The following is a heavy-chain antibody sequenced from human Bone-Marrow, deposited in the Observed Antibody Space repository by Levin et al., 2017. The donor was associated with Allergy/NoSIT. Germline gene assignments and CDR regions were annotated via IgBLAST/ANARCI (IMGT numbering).Heavy chain of an antibody. Sequence: PGGSLRLSCAASGFSFSTYAMNWVRQAPGKGLEWVSTISVGGSHTFYSDSVKGRFTISRDKSKSTLYLQMNGLRAEDTAIYYCAADSYADYSFDYWGQGTLVTVSS. D-gene: IGHD4/OR15-4a*01. J-gene: IGHJ4*02. CDR1: GFSFSTYA. CDR2: ISVGGSHT. CDR3: AADSYADYSFDY. V-gene: IGHV3-23*01.